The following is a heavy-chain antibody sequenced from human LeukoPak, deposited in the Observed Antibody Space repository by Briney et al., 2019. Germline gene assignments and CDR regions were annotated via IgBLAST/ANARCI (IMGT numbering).Heavy chain of an antibody. J-gene: IGHJ4*02. V-gene: IGHV3-48*03. CDR1: GFTFSK. CDR3: ARGQAMVRGVITVDY. Sequence: GGSLRLSCAASGFTFSKMNWVRQAPGKGLEWVSYISSSGSTIYYADSVKGRFTISRDNAKNSLYLQMNSLRAEDTAVYYCARGQAMVRGVITVDYWGQGTLVTVSS. CDR2: ISSSGSTI. D-gene: IGHD3-10*01.